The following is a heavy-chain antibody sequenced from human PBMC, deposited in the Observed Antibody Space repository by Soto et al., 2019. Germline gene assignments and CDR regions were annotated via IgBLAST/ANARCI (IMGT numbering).Heavy chain of an antibody. CDR2: IYYSGST. Sequence: SETLSLTCTVSCGSISSGDYYWSWIRQPPGKGLEWIGYIYYSGSTYYNPSLKSRVTISVDTSKNQFSLKLSSVTAADTAVYYCARERAFMVRGVSMGPSDGMDVWGQGTTVTVS. CDR1: CGSISSGDYY. CDR3: ARERAFMVRGVSMGPSDGMDV. V-gene: IGHV4-30-4*01. D-gene: IGHD3-10*01. J-gene: IGHJ6*02.